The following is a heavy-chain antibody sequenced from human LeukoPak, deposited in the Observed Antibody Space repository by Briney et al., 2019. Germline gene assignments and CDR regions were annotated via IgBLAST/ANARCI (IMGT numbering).Heavy chain of an antibody. Sequence: GSLRLSCAASGFTFSSYGMHWVRQAPGKGLELVAVISYDGSNKYYADSVKGRFTISRDNSKNTLYLQMNSLRAEDTAVYYCAKDGGNVPTDYWGQGTLVTVSS. J-gene: IGHJ4*02. CDR2: ISYDGSNK. CDR3: AKDGGNVPTDY. V-gene: IGHV3-30*18. D-gene: IGHD4-23*01. CDR1: GFTFSSYG.